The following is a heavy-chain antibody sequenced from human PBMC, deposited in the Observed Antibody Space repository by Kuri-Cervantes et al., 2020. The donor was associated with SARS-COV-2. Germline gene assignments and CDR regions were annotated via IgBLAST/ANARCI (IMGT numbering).Heavy chain of an antibody. CDR3: AREQFTDGYNYDYFDY. J-gene: IGHJ4*02. D-gene: IGHD5-24*01. CDR1: GGSISSSSYY. V-gene: IGHV4-39*02. CDR2: IYHSGST. Sequence: SETLSLTCTVSGGSISSSSYYWGWIRQPPGKGLEWIGSIYHSGSTYYNPSLKSRVTISVDTSKNQFSLKLSSVTAADTAVYYCAREQFTDGYNYDYFDYWGRGTLVTVSS.